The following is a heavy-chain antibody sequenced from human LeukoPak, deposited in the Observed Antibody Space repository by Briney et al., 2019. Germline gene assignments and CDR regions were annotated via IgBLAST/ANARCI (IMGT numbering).Heavy chain of an antibody. Sequence: PSETLSLTCTVSGGSISSYYWSWIRQPPGKGLEWIGYIYYSGSTNYNPSLKSRVTISVDTSKNQFSLKLSSVTAADTAVYCCARVGQLVDDAFDIWGQGTMVTVSS. J-gene: IGHJ3*02. V-gene: IGHV4-59*01. CDR2: IYYSGST. CDR1: GGSISSYY. CDR3: ARVGQLVDDAFDI. D-gene: IGHD6-6*01.